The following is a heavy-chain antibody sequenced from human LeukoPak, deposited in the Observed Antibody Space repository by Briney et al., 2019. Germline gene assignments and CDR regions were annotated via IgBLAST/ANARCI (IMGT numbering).Heavy chain of an antibody. CDR2: ISSNGGST. J-gene: IGHJ3*02. CDR3: VKSLYSSSWYGDAFDI. CDR1: GFTFSSYA. V-gene: IGHV3-64D*06. Sequence: PGGSLRLSCSASGFTFSSYAMHWVRQAPGKGLEYVSAISSNGGSTYYADSVKGRFTISRDNSKNTLYLQMSSLRAEDTAMYYCVKSLYSSSWYGDAFDIWGQGTMVTVSS. D-gene: IGHD6-13*01.